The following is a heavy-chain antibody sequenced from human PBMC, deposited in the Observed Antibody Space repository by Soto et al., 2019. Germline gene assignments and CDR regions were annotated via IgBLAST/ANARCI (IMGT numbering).Heavy chain of an antibody. D-gene: IGHD4-17*01. CDR3: AREGYGDYDDAFDI. V-gene: IGHV3-33*01. Sequence: SLSLSCAASGFPFSSYGMHWVRQAPGKGLEWVAVIWYDGSNKYYADSVKGRFTISRDNSKNTLYLQMNSLRAEDTAVYYCAREGYGDYDDAFDIWGKGKMVTVS. CDR1: GFPFSSYG. J-gene: IGHJ3*02. CDR2: IWYDGSNK.